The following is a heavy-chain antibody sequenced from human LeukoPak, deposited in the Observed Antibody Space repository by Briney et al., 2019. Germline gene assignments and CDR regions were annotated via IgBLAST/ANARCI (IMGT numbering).Heavy chain of an antibody. Sequence: GGSLRLSCAASGFTFSNYAMIWVRQAPGKGLEWVSSISGRGGSTYYAGSVKGRFTISRDNSKNTLSLQMDSLRSEDTAVYYCAKDRITMVRGVILYDYWGQGTLVTVSS. CDR1: GFTFSNYA. D-gene: IGHD3-10*01. CDR2: ISGRGGST. V-gene: IGHV3-23*01. CDR3: AKDRITMVRGVILYDY. J-gene: IGHJ4*02.